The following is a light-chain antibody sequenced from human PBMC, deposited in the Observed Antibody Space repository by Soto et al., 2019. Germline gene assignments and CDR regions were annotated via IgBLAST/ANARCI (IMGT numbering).Light chain of an antibody. CDR1: SSNIGAGYD. CDR3: QSYDSSLSAV. Sequence: QPVLTQPPSVSGAPGQRVTISCTGSSSNIGAGYDVHWYQQLPGTAPKLLIYGNSNRPSGVPDRFSGSKSGTSASLAITGLPAEDEADYYCQSYDSSLSAVFGGGTKVTVL. V-gene: IGLV1-40*01. CDR2: GNS. J-gene: IGLJ2*01.